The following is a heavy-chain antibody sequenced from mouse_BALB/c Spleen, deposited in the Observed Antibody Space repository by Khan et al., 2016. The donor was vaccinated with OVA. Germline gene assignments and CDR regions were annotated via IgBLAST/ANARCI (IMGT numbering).Heavy chain of an antibody. CDR2: ISSGSISL. CDR1: GFTFSSFG. J-gene: IGHJ3*01. CDR3: AKANWAWFAY. Sequence: EVQLVESGGGLVKPGGSRKLSCTASGFTFSSFGMHWVRQAPEKGLEWVAYISSGSISLNYADTVKGRFTISRDNPRNTLFLQMTSVRSEDTAMYYCAKANWAWFAYWGQGTLVTVSA. V-gene: IGHV5-17*02. D-gene: IGHD4-1*01.